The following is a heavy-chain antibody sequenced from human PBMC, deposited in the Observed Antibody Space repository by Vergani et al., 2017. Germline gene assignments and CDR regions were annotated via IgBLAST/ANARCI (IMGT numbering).Heavy chain of an antibody. J-gene: IGHJ4*02. Sequence: QVRLRESGPGLVNPSQTLSLTCTVSSGSITNGDYYWAWIRQPPGKGLEWIGNIYYSGNTYYNPSLESRLTISIDTSRNQFSLQMRSVTAADTAVYYCARGRRLLYYYDSSGSYFPFDYWGQGTLVTVSS. V-gene: IGHV4-30-4*08. CDR2: IYYSGNT. CDR1: SGSITNGDYY. D-gene: IGHD3-22*01. CDR3: ARGRRLLYYYDSSGSYFPFDY.